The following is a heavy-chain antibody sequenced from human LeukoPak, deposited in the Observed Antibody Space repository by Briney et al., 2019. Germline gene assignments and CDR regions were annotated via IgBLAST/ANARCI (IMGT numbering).Heavy chain of an antibody. Sequence: GGSLKLSCAASGFTFSGSAMHWVRQASGKGLEWVGRIRSKANSYATAYAASVKGRFTISRDDSKNTAYLQMNSLKTEDTAVYYCTTFHYDSSGYRDYWGQGTLVTVSS. CDR2: IRSKANSYAT. J-gene: IGHJ4*02. D-gene: IGHD3-22*01. CDR3: TTFHYDSSGYRDY. V-gene: IGHV3-73*01. CDR1: GFTFSGSA.